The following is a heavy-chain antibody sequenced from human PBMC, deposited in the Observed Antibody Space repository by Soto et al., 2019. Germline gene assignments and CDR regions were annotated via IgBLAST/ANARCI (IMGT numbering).Heavy chain of an antibody. CDR1: GLTFRSYA. CDR3: AKGVGYDTSAFDI. Sequence: GGSLRLSCAASGLTFRSYAMTWVRQAPGKGLEWVSGTSGSGGNTYYTDSVKGRFTIYGDNSKNTLYLQMNSLKAEDTAVYYCAKGVGYDTSAFDIWGPGTMVTVSS. D-gene: IGHD3-22*01. V-gene: IGHV3-23*01. CDR2: TSGSGGNT. J-gene: IGHJ3*02.